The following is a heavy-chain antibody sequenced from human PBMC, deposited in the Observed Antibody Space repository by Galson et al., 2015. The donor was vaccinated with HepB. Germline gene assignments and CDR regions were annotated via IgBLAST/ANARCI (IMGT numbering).Heavy chain of an antibody. CDR2: ISYDGSNK. V-gene: IGHV3-30*18. Sequence: SLRLSCAASGFTFSSYGMHWVRQAPGKGLEWVAVISYDGSNKYYADSVKGRFTISRDNSKNTLYLQMNSLRAEDTAVYYCAKGGGVATIARFDYWGQGTLVTVSS. CDR3: AKGGGVATIARFDY. D-gene: IGHD5-12*01. J-gene: IGHJ4*02. CDR1: GFTFSSYG.